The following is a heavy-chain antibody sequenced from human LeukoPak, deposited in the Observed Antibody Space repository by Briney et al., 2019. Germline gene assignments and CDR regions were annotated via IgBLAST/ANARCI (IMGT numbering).Heavy chain of an antibody. CDR3: ARRSIAAAGARLGY. CDR1: GFTFSSYG. CDR2: IYYSGST. V-gene: IGHV4-59*12. D-gene: IGHD6-13*01. Sequence: GSLRLSCAASGFTFSSYGMSWVRQAPGKGLEWIGYIYYSGSTNYNPSLKSRVTISVDTSKNQFSLKLSSVTAADTAVYYCARRSIAAAGARLGYWGQGTLVTVSS. J-gene: IGHJ4*02.